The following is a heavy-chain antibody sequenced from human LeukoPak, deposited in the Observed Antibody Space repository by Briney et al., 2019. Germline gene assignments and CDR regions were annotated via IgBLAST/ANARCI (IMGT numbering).Heavy chain of an antibody. Sequence: SETLSLTCTVSGVSIISSNYYWGWFRQPPGKSLEWIASVFYTGSTRHNPSLKSRITISIDTSKNEFSLNLSSVTAEDTAVYYCARAGWIITSGIDYWGQGALVTVSS. J-gene: IGHJ4*02. CDR2: VFYTGST. D-gene: IGHD3-10*01. CDR3: ARAGWIITSGIDY. V-gene: IGHV4-39*01. CDR1: GVSIISSNYY.